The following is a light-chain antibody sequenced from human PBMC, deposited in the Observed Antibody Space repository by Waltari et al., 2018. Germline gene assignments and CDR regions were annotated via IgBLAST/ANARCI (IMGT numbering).Light chain of an antibody. Sequence: EIVLAQSPGTLSLSPGETATLPCRATQSVTNKYLAWYQQKPGQPPRLLIYGVSNSATGIPYRFSGSGSGTDFTLTISRLEPEDFAVYYCQLYDTSPRFTFGPGTKVDIK. CDR1: QSVTNKY. V-gene: IGKV3-20*01. CDR3: QLYDTSPRFT. J-gene: IGKJ3*01. CDR2: GVS.